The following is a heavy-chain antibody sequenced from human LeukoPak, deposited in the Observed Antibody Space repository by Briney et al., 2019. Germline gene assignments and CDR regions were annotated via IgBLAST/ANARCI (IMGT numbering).Heavy chain of an antibody. CDR3: ARHGDDDSSGYYLDYFDY. D-gene: IGHD3-22*01. CDR2: IHYSGST. CDR1: GGSISSGGYS. Sequence: SQTLSLTCAVSGGSISSGGYSWSWIRQPPGKGLEWIGYIHYSGSTNYNPSLKSRVTISVDTSKNQFSLKLSSVTAADTAVYYCARHGDDDSSGYYLDYFDYWGQGTLVTVSS. V-gene: IGHV4-30-4*07. J-gene: IGHJ4*02.